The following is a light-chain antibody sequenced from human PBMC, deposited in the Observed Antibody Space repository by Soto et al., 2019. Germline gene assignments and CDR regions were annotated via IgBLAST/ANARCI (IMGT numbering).Light chain of an antibody. CDR3: RQDYNYPWT. CDR1: QGIRND. CDR2: ATS. J-gene: IGKJ1*01. V-gene: IGKV1-6*01. Sequence: AIQMTQSPSSLSASVGDRVTITCRANQGIRNDLGWYQQKPGKAPKLLIYATSSLHSGVPSRFSGSGFGTDFTLTISSLQPEDCATYYCRQDYNYPWTFGQGTKVEIK.